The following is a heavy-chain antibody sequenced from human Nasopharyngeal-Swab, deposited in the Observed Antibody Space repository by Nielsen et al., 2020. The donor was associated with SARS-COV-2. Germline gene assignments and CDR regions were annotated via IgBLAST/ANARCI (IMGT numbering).Heavy chain of an antibody. Sequence: SETLSLTCPVSGGSTSSYYWSWIRQPPVKGLEWIGYIYYSGSTNYNPSLKSRVTISVDTSKNQFSLKLSSVTAADTAVYYCARGRRAAPEVDYWGHGTLVTVSS. CDR2: IYYSGST. D-gene: IGHD6-13*01. V-gene: IGHV4-59*01. CDR3: ARGRRAAPEVDY. J-gene: IGHJ4*01. CDR1: GGSTSSYY.